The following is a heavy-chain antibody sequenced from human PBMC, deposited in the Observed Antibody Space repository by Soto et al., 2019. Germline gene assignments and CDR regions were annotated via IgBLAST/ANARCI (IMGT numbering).Heavy chain of an antibody. CDR3: ARTYSSSWSTFDY. J-gene: IGHJ4*02. CDR2: INQCGGS. V-gene: IGHV4-34*01. D-gene: IGHD6-13*01. CDR1: GGSFSGYY. Sequence: QVQLQQWGAGLLKPSETLSLTCAVYGGSFSGYYWSWIRQPPGKGLEWIGEINQCGGSNYNPSRNSRVSISVDTSKNQFSLKPSAVTAADSAVYSCARTYSSSWSTFDYWGQGTLVTVSS.